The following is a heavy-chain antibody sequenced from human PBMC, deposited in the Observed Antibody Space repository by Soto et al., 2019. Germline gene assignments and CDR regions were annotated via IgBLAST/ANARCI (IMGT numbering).Heavy chain of an antibody. CDR1: GFTFTSSA. CDR3: AADPSYYYDSSGYPNWFDP. CDR2: IVVGSGNT. D-gene: IGHD3-22*01. Sequence: GASVKVSCKASGFTFTSSAVQWVRQARGQRLEWIGWIVVGSGNTNYAQKFQERVTITRDVSTSTAYMELSSLRSEDTAVYYCAADPSYYYDSSGYPNWFDPWGQGTLVTVSS. V-gene: IGHV1-58*01. J-gene: IGHJ5*02.